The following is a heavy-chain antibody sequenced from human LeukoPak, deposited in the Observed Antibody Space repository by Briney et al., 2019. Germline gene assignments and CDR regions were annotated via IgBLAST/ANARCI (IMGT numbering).Heavy chain of an antibody. V-gene: IGHV4-39*01. Sequence: PSETLSLTCTVSGGSISSSSYYWGWIRQPPGKGREWIGIIYYTRSTSYTPSLNSRVTISVDTSKNQFSLKLTSVTAADTAVYYCARGGAGFTMVRGFDPWGQGTLVTVSS. D-gene: IGHD3-10*01. CDR1: GGSISSSSYY. CDR3: ARGGAGFTMVRGFDP. J-gene: IGHJ5*02. CDR2: IYYTRST.